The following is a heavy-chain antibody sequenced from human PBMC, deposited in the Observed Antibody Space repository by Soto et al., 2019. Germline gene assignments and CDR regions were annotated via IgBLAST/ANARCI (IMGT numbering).Heavy chain of an antibody. CDR3: AKNSGSYYPGYFDL. V-gene: IGHV4-59*01. CDR1: GGSISSYY. CDR2: IYYSGST. J-gene: IGHJ2*01. D-gene: IGHD1-26*01. Sequence: QVQLQESGPGLVKPSETLSLTCTVSGGSISSYYWSWIRQPPGKGLEWIGYIYYSGSTNYNPSLKSRVTISVDTSKNQFSLKLSSVTAADTAVYYCAKNSGSYYPGYFDLWGRGTLLTVSS.